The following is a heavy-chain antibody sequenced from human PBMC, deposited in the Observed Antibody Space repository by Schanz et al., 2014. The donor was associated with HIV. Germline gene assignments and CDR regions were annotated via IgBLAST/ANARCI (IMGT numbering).Heavy chain of an antibody. J-gene: IGHJ6*02. V-gene: IGHV3-33*01. CDR2: FWFDGRNK. Sequence: QVPLVESGGGVVQPGRSLRLSCAASGFTFSSYGMHWVRQAPGKGLEWVAVFWFDGRNKYYGDSVKGRFMVSRDNSNNTLYLQMNSLRAEDTAVYFCTRGRFLERGGMDVWGQGTAVTVSS. CDR3: TRGRFLERGGMDV. D-gene: IGHD3-3*01. CDR1: GFTFSSYG.